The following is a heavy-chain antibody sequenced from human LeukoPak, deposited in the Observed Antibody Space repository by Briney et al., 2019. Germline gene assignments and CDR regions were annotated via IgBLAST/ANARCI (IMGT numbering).Heavy chain of an antibody. CDR3: ARRVVGAMPFDS. CDR2: INHNGNVN. CDR1: GFTFSSYW. Sequence: GGSLRLSCAASGFTFSSYWMNWARQAPGKGLEWVASINHNGNVNYYVDSVKGRFTISRDNAKNSLYLQMNNLGDDDTAVYYCARRVVGAMPFDSWGQGTLVTVSS. V-gene: IGHV3-7*01. J-gene: IGHJ4*02. D-gene: IGHD1-26*01.